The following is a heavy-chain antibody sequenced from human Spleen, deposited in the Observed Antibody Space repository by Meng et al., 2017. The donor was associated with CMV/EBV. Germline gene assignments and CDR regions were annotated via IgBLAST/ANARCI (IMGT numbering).Heavy chain of an antibody. CDR3: ARVRYCSSTSCYPDAFDI. J-gene: IGHJ3*02. CDR2: ISYDGSNK. Sequence: GESLKISCAASGFTSSSYAMHWVRQAPGKGLEWVAVISYDGSNKYYADSVKGRFTISRDNSKNTLYLQMNSLRAEDTAVYYCARVRYCSSTSCYPDAFDIWGQGTMVTVSS. V-gene: IGHV3-30*04. D-gene: IGHD2-2*01. CDR1: GFTSSSYA.